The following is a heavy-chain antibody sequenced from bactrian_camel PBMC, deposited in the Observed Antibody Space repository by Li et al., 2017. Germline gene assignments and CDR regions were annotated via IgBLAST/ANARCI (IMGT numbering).Heavy chain of an antibody. CDR1: GFAYSNYC. CDR3: AAENRPVVGGPLDEDEYSE. CDR2: IADNGAT. Sequence: HVQLVESGGGSVQAGGSLRLSCTGLSGFAYSNYCMGWFRETSGKEREGVAAIADNGATSYADSVKGRFTISRDNAKHTLYLQMNSLKPEDTAMYYCAAENRPVVGGPLDEDEYSEWGQGTQVTVS. J-gene: IGHJ4*01. V-gene: IGHV3S53*01. D-gene: IGHD2*01.